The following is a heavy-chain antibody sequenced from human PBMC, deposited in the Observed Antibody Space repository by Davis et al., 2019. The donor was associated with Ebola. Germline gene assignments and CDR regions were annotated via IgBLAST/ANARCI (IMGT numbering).Heavy chain of an antibody. Sequence: SETLSLTCTVSGFSIRSGYYWGWIRQPPGKGLEWIGIIYHSGTTYYNPSLKSRVTISVDTFTNQFSLKLSSVTAADSAVYYCARPLDLVGATYFDFWGPGTLVTVSS. J-gene: IGHJ4*02. CDR3: ARPLDLVGATYFDF. CDR1: GFSIRSGYY. V-gene: IGHV4-38-2*02. D-gene: IGHD1-26*01. CDR2: IYHSGTT.